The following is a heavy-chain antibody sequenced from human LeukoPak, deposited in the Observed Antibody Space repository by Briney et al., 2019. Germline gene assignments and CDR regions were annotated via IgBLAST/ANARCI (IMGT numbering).Heavy chain of an antibody. Sequence: SGPTLVKPTQTRTLTCTFSRFSLSTCGVGVGWIRQPPGKALEWLALIYWGDDKRYSPSLKSRLTITKDPSKNQVVLTMTNMDPVDTATYYCAHRPRYSSGSRLYYFDYWGQGTLVTVSS. CDR3: AHRPRYSSGSRLYYFDY. J-gene: IGHJ4*02. CDR2: IYWGDDK. V-gene: IGHV2-5*02. D-gene: IGHD6-19*01. CDR1: RFSLSTCGVG.